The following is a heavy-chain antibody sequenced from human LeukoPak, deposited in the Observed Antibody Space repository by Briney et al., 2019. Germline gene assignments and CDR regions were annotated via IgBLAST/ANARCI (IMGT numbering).Heavy chain of an antibody. V-gene: IGHV1-18*01. J-gene: IGHJ5*02. CDR3: ARGQLVYWFDP. Sequence: GASVKVSCKASGYTFTSYAMHWVRQAPGQRLEWMGWISAYNGNTNYAQKLQGRVTMTTDTSTSTAYMELRSLRSDDTAVYYCARGQLVYWFDPWGQGTLVTVSS. CDR1: GYTFTSYA. D-gene: IGHD6-6*01. CDR2: ISAYNGNT.